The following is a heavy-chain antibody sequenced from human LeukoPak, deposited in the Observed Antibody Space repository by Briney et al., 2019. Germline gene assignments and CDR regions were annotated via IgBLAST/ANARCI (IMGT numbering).Heavy chain of an antibody. V-gene: IGHV1-2*02. Sequence: ASVKVSCKASGYTFTGYYMHWVRQAPGQGLEWMGWINPNSGGTNYAQKFQGRVTMTRDTSISTAYMELSRLRSDDTAVYYCARDRARSGTTYYYYYYMDVWGKGTTVTVSS. D-gene: IGHD1-26*01. CDR3: ARDRARSGTTYYYYYYMDV. J-gene: IGHJ6*03. CDR2: INPNSGGT. CDR1: GYTFTGYY.